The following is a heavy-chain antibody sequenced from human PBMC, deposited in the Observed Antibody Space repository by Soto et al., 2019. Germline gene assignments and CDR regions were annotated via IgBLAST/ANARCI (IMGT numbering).Heavy chain of an antibody. Sequence: SRDTEQKSGLEAGSGLEWGADISYDGSNKYYADSVKGRFTISRDNSKNTLYQEMNSIRAEDTAVDYRASGSSGYYKSRGYWDQGPLVTVSS. CDR3: ASGSSGYYKSRGY. CDR2: ISYDGSNK. J-gene: IGHJ4*02. D-gene: IGHD3-22*01. V-gene: IGHV3-30-3*01. CDR1: SRDT.